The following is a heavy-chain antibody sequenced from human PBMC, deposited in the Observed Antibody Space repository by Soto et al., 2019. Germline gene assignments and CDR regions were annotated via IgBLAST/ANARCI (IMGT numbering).Heavy chain of an antibody. V-gene: IGHV4-39*01. CDR1: GGSISSSSYY. CDR3: ARLRYFDWLLLCYFDY. J-gene: IGHJ4*02. D-gene: IGHD3-9*01. CDR2: IYYSGST. Sequence: SETLSLTCTVSGGSISSSSYYWGWIRQPPGKGLEWIGSIYYSGSTYYNPSLKSRVTISVDTSKNQFSLKLSSVTAADTAVYYCARLRYFDWLLLCYFDYWGQRTLVTVSS.